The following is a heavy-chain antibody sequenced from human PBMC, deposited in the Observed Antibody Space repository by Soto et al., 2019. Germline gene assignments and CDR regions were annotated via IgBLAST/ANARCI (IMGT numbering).Heavy chain of an antibody. D-gene: IGHD6-13*01. CDR1: GGSISSGGYS. CDR2: IYHSGSP. Sequence: QLQLQESGSGLVKPSQTLSLTCAVSGGSISSGGYSWSWIRQPPGKGLEWIGYIYHSGSPYYNPSLKSRVXIXXDRSKNQFSLKLSSVTAADTAVYYCASGQQLVRNYWGQGTLVTVSS. CDR3: ASGQQLVRNY. J-gene: IGHJ4*02. V-gene: IGHV4-30-2*01.